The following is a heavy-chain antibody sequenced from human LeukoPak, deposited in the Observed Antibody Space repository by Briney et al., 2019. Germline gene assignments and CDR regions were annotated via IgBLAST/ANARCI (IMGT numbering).Heavy chain of an antibody. CDR2: IYYSGST. CDR1: GGSVSSGSYY. Sequence: SETLSLTCTVSGGSVSSGSYYWSWIRQPPGKGLEWIGYIYYSGSTNYNPSLKSRVTMSVDTSQNQFSLKLSSVTAADTAVYYCARRGGSGRSFDYWGQRTLVTISS. CDR3: ARRGGSGRSFDY. J-gene: IGHJ4*02. V-gene: IGHV4-61*01. D-gene: IGHD3-10*01.